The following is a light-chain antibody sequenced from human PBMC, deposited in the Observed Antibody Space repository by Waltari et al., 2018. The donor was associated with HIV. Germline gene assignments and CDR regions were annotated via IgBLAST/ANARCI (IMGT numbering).Light chain of an antibody. Sequence: SYELTQPPSVSVSPGQTARITCSADELTNQYSYWYLQKPGQAPVLLIYKDRDRPSLIPERFSGSRSGTKATLTIREVQAEDEADYYCQSADTSGTYVVFGGGTKLTVL. CDR1: ELTNQY. CDR3: QSADTSGTYVV. CDR2: KDR. J-gene: IGLJ2*01. V-gene: IGLV3-25*03.